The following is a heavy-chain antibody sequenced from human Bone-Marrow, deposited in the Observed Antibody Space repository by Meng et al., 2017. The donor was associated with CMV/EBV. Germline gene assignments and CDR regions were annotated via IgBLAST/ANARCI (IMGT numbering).Heavy chain of an antibody. J-gene: IGHJ4*02. V-gene: IGHV1-46*01. D-gene: IGHD2-15*01. Sequence: ASVKVSCKASGYTFTSYYTRWVRQAPGQGLEWMGVINPSGDTTTYAQKFRGRVTMTRDTSTSTVYMELSSLRSDDSAVYHCACERSGTGYFGYWGQGTPVSVDS. CDR2: INPSGDTT. CDR1: GYTFTSYY. CDR3: ACERSGTGYFGY.